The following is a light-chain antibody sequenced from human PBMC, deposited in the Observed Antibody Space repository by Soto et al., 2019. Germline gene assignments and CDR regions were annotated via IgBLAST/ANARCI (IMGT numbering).Light chain of an antibody. CDR1: QSVRSTH. V-gene: IGKV3-15*01. J-gene: IGKJ4*01. CDR3: QQYNNWPPVT. CDR2: GAS. Sequence: EKVMTQSPGTLSLSPGERATLSCRASQSVRSTHLAWYQLKPGQAPRLLIYGASTRATGIPARFSGSGSGTEFTLTISSLQSEDFAVYYCQQYNNWPPVTFGGGTKVDIK.